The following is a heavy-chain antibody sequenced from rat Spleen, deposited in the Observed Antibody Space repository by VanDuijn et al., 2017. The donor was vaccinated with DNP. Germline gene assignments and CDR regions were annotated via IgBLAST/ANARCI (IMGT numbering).Heavy chain of an antibody. J-gene: IGHJ3*01. V-gene: IGHV5-58*01. D-gene: IGHD4-1*01. Sequence: EVQLVETGGDLVPPGGSLKLSCVASGFTFSSYWMYWIRQAPGKGLEWIAAINADGGTTYYPDSVKGRFTFSRDNAENTVYLQMNSLRSEDTATYYCTTGLGLAYWGQGTLVTVSS. CDR3: TTGLGLAY. CDR1: GFTFSSYW. CDR2: INADGGTT.